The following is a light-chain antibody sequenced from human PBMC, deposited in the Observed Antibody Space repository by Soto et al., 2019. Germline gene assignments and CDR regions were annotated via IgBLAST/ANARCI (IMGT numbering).Light chain of an antibody. Sequence: QSALTQPASVSGSPGQSITISCTGTRSDIGAYTYVSWYQQHPGKAPKLMIYDVSNRPLGVSSRFSGSKSGNTASLTISGLRAEDEADYYCSSYSRSSTVVFGGGTKLTVL. J-gene: IGLJ2*01. V-gene: IGLV2-14*03. CDR2: DVS. CDR3: SSYSRSSTVV. CDR1: RSDIGAYTY.